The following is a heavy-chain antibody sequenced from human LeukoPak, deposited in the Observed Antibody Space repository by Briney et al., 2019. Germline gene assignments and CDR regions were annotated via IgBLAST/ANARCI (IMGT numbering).Heavy chain of an antibody. Sequence: GRSLRLSCAASGFTFSSYGMHWVRQAPGKGLEWVAVIWYDGSNKYYADSVKGRFTISRDNSKSTLYLQMNSLRAEDTAVYYCARDRMQRFDPWGQGTLVTVSS. D-gene: IGHD2-15*01. CDR3: ARDRMQRFDP. J-gene: IGHJ5*02. V-gene: IGHV3-33*01. CDR1: GFTFSSYG. CDR2: IWYDGSNK.